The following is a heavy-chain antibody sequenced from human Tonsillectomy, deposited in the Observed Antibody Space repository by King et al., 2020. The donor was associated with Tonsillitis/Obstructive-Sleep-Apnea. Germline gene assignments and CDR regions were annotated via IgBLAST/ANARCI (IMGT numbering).Heavy chain of an antibody. Sequence: QLVQSGAEVKKTGSSVKVSCKASGYTFTYRYLHWVRQAPGQALEWMGWITPFNGNTNYAQKFQDRVTITRDRSMSTAYMELSRLRSEDTAIYYCASGGVDTHVDVRRQRTTVTVPS. V-gene: IGHV1-45*02. J-gene: IGHJ6*02. CDR1: GYTFTYRY. D-gene: IGHD5-18*01. CDR3: ASGGVDTHVDV. CDR2: ITPFNGNT.